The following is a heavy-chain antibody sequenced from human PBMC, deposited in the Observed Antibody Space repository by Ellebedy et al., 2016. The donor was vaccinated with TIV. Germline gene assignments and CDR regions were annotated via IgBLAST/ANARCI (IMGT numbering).Heavy chain of an antibody. D-gene: IGHD5-24*01. CDR3: ARGRWLQLLVYGMDV. V-gene: IGHV1-2*02. CDR1: GYTFTSYY. Sequence: ASVKVSXXASGYTFTSYYMHWVRQAPGQGLEWMGWINPNSGGTNYAQKFQGRVTMTRDTSISTAYTELSSLRSEDTAVYYCARGRWLQLLVYGMDVWGQGTTVTVSS. CDR2: INPNSGGT. J-gene: IGHJ6*02.